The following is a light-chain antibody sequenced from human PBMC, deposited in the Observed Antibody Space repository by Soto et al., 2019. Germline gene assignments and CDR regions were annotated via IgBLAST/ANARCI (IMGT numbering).Light chain of an antibody. J-gene: IGKJ1*01. CDR1: QSVLYSSNNKNY. Sequence: DIVMTQSPDSLAVSLGARATINCKSSQSVLYSSNNKNYFAWYQQKPGQPPKLLIYWASTRESGVPGRFSGSGSGTDFTLTISSLQAEDVAVYYCQQYYSTRTFGQGTKVEIK. V-gene: IGKV4-1*01. CDR2: WAS. CDR3: QQYYSTRT.